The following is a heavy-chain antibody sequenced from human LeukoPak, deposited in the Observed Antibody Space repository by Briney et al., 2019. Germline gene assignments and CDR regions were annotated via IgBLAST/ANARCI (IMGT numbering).Heavy chain of an antibody. CDR3: AKNSGGQWLVHHYFDY. Sequence: PGGSLSLSCAASGFTFSSYVMHWVRQAPGKGLEWVAVIWHDGSNKYYADSVKGRFTLSRDNSKNTLYLQMNSLRAEDTAVYYCAKNSGGQWLVHHYFDYWGQGTLVTVSS. D-gene: IGHD6-19*01. V-gene: IGHV3-33*06. CDR2: IWHDGSNK. J-gene: IGHJ4*02. CDR1: GFTFSSYV.